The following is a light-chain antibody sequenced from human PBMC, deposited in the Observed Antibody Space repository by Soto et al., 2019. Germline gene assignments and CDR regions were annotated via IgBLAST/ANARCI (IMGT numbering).Light chain of an antibody. J-gene: IGKJ4*01. CDR1: QSVNSN. CDR2: DAS. Sequence: EIVMTQSPATLSVSPGERATLSCRASQSVNSNLAWYRQKPGQAPRLLISDASTRATGVPASFSGSGSGTEFTLTISILQSEDSGIYYCQQYNFWPPLTFGGGTKVEIK. V-gene: IGKV3-15*01. CDR3: QQYNFWPPLT.